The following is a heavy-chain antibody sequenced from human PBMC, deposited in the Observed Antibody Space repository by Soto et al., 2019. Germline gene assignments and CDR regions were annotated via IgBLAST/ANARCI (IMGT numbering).Heavy chain of an antibody. J-gene: IGHJ4*02. Sequence: HPGGSLRLSCAASGFTFTNYWMHWVRQFPGEGLVWASRIKSDGTTKNYADSVKGRFTISRDNAKNTLYLQMNGLRAEDTAVYYCVREAFRSGYPFDFWGPGILVTVSS. CDR2: IKSDGTTK. CDR1: GFTFTNYW. D-gene: IGHD3-3*01. CDR3: VREAFRSGYPFDF. V-gene: IGHV3-74*01.